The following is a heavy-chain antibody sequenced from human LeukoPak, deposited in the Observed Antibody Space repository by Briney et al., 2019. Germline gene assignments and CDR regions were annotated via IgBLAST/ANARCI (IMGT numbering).Heavy chain of an antibody. Sequence: GGSLRLSCAASGFTFSSYSMNWVRQAPGKGLEWVSSISSTSYIYYADSVKGRFTISRDNAKNSLYLQMNSLRAEDTAVYYCARTGPLDAFDIRGQGTMVTVSS. CDR1: GFTFSSYS. CDR2: ISSTSYI. V-gene: IGHV3-21*01. J-gene: IGHJ3*02. CDR3: ARTGPLDAFDI.